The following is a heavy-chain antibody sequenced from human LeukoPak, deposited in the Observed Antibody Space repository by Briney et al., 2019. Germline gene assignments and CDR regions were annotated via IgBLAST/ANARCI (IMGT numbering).Heavy chain of an antibody. D-gene: IGHD3-10*01. V-gene: IGHV1-8*03. CDR1: GYILTSYD. Sequence: GASVKVSCKSSGYILTSYDINWVRQATGQGLEWMGWLNPNSGYTGYAQKFQGRVTFTRKTSINTAYMELSSLRSEDTAVYFCARGEYYGSGSWGYWGQGTLVTVSS. CDR3: ARGEYYGSGSWGY. CDR2: LNPNSGYT. J-gene: IGHJ4*02.